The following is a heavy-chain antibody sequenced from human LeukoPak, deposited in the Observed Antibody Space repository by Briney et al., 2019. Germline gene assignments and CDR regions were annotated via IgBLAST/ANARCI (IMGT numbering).Heavy chain of an antibody. J-gene: IGHJ4*02. Sequence: QSGRSLRLSCAASGFTFSSYGMHWVRQAPGKGLEWVAVIWYDGSNKYYADSVKGRFTISRDNSKNTLYLQMNSLRAEDTAVHYCAREGPADLGYCSSTSCYFDYWGQGTLVTVSS. D-gene: IGHD2-2*01. CDR2: IWYDGSNK. V-gene: IGHV3-33*01. CDR3: AREGPADLGYCSSTSCYFDY. CDR1: GFTFSSYG.